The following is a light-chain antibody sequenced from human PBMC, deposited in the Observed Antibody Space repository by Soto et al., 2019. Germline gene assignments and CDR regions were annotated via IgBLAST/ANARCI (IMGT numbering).Light chain of an antibody. CDR1: QSISSD. CDR2: GAS. V-gene: IGKV3-15*01. Sequence: EIVMTQSPATLSVSPGKRATLSCRASQSISSDLAWYQQKPGQAPSLLIYGASTRATGIPARFSGSGSGTELTLTISSLQSEDFAVYYCQQFYRGWTFGQGTKVEIE. CDR3: QQFYRGWT. J-gene: IGKJ1*01.